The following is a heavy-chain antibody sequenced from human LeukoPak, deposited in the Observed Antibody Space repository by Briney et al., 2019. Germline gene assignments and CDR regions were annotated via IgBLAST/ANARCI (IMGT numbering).Heavy chain of an antibody. V-gene: IGHV3-21*01. CDR3: ARAPSGYDPYFDY. D-gene: IGHD5-12*01. CDR1: GFTFSSYS. CDR2: ISSSSSYI. J-gene: IGHJ4*02. Sequence: GGSLRLSCAASGFTFSSYSMNWVRQAPGKGLEWVSSISSSSSYIYYADSVKGRFTISRDNAKNSLYLQMNSLRAEDTAVYYCARAPSGYDPYFDYWGQGTLVTVSS.